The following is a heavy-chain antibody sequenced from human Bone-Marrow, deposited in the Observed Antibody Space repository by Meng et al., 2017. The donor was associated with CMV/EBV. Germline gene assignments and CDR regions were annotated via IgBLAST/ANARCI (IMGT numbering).Heavy chain of an antibody. Sequence: ASVKVSCKASGYTLTGHYMHWVRQAPGQGLEWLGWINPNGGATNYAQKFQGRVTMTRDTSIDTAYMELSRLRSDDTAVYYCARAHGHSGSYYVYNWFDSWGQGTLVTVSS. V-gene: IGHV1-2*02. J-gene: IGHJ5*01. D-gene: IGHD1-26*01. CDR1: GYTLTGHY. CDR2: INPNGGAT. CDR3: ARAHGHSGSYYVYNWFDS.